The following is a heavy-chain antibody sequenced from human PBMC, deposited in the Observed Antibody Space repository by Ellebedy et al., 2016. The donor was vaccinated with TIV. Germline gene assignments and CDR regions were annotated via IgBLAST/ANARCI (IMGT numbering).Heavy chain of an antibody. CDR1: GFTFSSYG. CDR3: AKDPVRFLEWLFYFDY. D-gene: IGHD3-3*01. V-gene: IGHV3-30*18. CDR2: ISYDGSNK. J-gene: IGHJ4*02. Sequence: GESLKISXAASGFTFSSYGMHWVRQAPGKGLEWVAVISYDGSNKYYADSVKGRFTISRDNSKNTLYLQMNSLRAEDTAVYYCAKDPVRFLEWLFYFDYWGQGTLVTVSS.